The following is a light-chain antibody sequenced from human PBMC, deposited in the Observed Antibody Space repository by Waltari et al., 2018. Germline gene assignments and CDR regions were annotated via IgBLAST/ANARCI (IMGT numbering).Light chain of an antibody. CDR3: QSYDSSLSGPCVV. CDR1: SPNIGAGYD. Sequence: QSVLTQPPSVSGAPGQRVTIPCTGSSPNIGAGYDVHWYQQLPGTAPKLLIYGNSNRPSGVPDRFSGSKSGTSASLAITGLQAEDEADYYCQSYDSSLSGPCVVFGGGTKLTVL. V-gene: IGLV1-40*01. J-gene: IGLJ2*01. CDR2: GNS.